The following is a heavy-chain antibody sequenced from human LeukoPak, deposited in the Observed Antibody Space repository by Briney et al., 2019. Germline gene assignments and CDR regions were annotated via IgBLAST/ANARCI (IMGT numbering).Heavy chain of an antibody. CDR1: GFTFSAYW. D-gene: IGHD2-2*01. J-gene: IGHJ4*02. V-gene: IGHV3-7*05. Sequence: GGSLRLSCAASGFTFSAYWMSWLRQAPGRGLEWVASIKQDGGERYYVDSVMGRFTISKDNAKNSLYLQMNSLRVEDTAVYYCARDMHSSYEYWGQGTLVSVSS. CDR3: ARDMHSSYEY. CDR2: IKQDGGER.